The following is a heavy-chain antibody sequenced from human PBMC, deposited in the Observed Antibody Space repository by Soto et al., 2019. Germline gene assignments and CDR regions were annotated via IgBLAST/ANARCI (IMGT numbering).Heavy chain of an antibody. V-gene: IGHV3-53*01. Sequence: PGGSLRLSCAASGFTVSSNYMSWVRQAPGKGLEWVSVIYSGGSTYYADSVKGRFTISRDNSKNTLYLQMNSLRAEDTAVYYCASFYGDSPFDYWGQGTLVTVSS. CDR2: IYSGGST. CDR1: GFTVSSNY. D-gene: IGHD4-17*01. J-gene: IGHJ4*02. CDR3: ASFYGDSPFDY.